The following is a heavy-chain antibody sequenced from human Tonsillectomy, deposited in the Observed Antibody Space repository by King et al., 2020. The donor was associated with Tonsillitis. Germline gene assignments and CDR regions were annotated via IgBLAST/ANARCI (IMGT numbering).Heavy chain of an antibody. CDR2: XXXILGXT. V-gene: IGHV1-69*01. J-gene: IGHJ4*02. Sequence: VQLVESGAEVKKPGSSVKVSCKASGGTXSSYAISWVRXAPGQXXXWXXXXXXILGXTXXXXKXXXRXTIPAXEPTSTAYMELSSLRSEDTAVYYCARGPPSETDYWGQGTLVTVSS. CDR3: ARGPPSETDY. CDR1: GGTXSSYA.